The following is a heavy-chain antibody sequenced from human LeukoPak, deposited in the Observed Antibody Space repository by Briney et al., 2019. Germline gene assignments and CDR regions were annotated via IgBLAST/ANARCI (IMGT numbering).Heavy chain of an antibody. CDR1: GGSISSGGYS. D-gene: IGHD6-13*01. J-gene: IGHJ4*02. CDR2: IYHSGST. CDR3: ARGGRAARLDY. Sequence: PSQTLSLTCAVSGGSISSGGYSWSWIRQPPGEGLEWIGYIYHSGSTYYNPSLKSRVTISVDRSKNQFSLKLSSVTAADTAVYYCARGGRAARLDYWGQGTLVTVSS. V-gene: IGHV4-30-2*01.